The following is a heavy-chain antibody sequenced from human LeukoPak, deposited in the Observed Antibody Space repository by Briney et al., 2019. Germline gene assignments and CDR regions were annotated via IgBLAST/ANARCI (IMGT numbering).Heavy chain of an antibody. D-gene: IGHD3-10*01. CDR1: GGSISSGSYY. CDR3: AGPIYGSHAFDI. Sequence: SQTLSLTCTVSGGSISSGSYYWSWIRQPPGKGLEWIGYIYYSGSTNYNPSLKSRATISVDTSKNQFSLKLSSVTAADTAVYYCAGPIYGSHAFDIWGQGTMVTVSS. V-gene: IGHV4-61*01. CDR2: IYYSGST. J-gene: IGHJ3*02.